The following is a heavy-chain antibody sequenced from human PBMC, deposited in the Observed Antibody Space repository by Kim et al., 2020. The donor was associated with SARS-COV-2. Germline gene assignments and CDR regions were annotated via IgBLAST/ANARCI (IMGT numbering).Heavy chain of an antibody. CDR1: GFTFSSYG. Sequence: GGSLRLSCAASGFTFSSYGMHWVRQAPGKGLEWVAVISYDGSNKYYADSVKGRFTISRDNSKNTLYLQMNSLRAEDTAVYYCAKDSSGNYDSFDYWGQGT. V-gene: IGHV3-30*18. CDR2: ISYDGSNK. CDR3: AKDSSGNYDSFDY. J-gene: IGHJ4*02. D-gene: IGHD3-22*01.